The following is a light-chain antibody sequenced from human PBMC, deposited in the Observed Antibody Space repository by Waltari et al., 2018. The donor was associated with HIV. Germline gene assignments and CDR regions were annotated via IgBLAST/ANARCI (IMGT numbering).Light chain of an antibody. Sequence: SALTQPASVSGSPGHAFTIPCPGTRSDVGSYTLFSWYQQHPGKAPKLMIYEVSKRPSGVSNRFSGSKSGNTASLTISGLQAEDEADYYCCSYAGSSIWVFGGGTKLTVL. CDR1: RSDVGSYTL. J-gene: IGLJ3*02. V-gene: IGLV2-23*02. CDR3: CSYAGSSIWV. CDR2: EVS.